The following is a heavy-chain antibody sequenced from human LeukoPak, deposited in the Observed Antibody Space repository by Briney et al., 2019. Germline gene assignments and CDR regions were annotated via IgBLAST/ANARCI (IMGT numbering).Heavy chain of an antibody. CDR3: ARQPNPDFDC. Sequence: GESLKISCKGSGYSFTSYWIGWVRQMPGKGLEWMGIIYPHDSHTIYSPSFQGQVTISADKSINTAYLQWSSLKASDTAMYYCARQPNPDFDCWGQGTLVAVSS. V-gene: IGHV5-51*01. CDR2: IYPHDSHT. CDR1: GYSFTSYW. J-gene: IGHJ4*02.